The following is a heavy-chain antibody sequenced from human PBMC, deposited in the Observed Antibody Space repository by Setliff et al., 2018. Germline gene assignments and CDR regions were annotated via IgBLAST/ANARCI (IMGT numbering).Heavy chain of an antibody. D-gene: IGHD5-12*01. J-gene: IGHJ6*02. CDR1: GGSIINSYY. CDR3: ARDQWVRSPPLYFSYSMDV. V-gene: IGHV4-4*07. CDR2: ISTSGST. Sequence: SETLSLTCTVSGGSIINSYYWSWIRQPAGKGLEWIGRISTSGSTNCNPSLKSRVTVSLDTSKNQFSLKLTSVTAADTAVYYCARDQWVRSPPLYFSYSMDVWGQGTTVTVSS.